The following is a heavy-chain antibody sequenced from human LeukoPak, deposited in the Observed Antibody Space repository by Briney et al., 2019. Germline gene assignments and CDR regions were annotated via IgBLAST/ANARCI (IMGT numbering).Heavy chain of an antibody. CDR2: INSDGSWT. CDR3: VSFYETY. Sequence: GGSLRLSCAASGNYWMHWVRQAPGKGLVWVSHINSDGSWTSYADSVKGRFTISKDSAKNTVHLQMNSLRAEDTAVYYCVSFYETYWGRGTLVTVSS. D-gene: IGHD2/OR15-2a*01. J-gene: IGHJ4*02. V-gene: IGHV3-74*01. CDR1: GNYW.